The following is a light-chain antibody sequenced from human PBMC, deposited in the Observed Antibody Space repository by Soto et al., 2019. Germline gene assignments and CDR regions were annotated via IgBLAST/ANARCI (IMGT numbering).Light chain of an antibody. Sequence: QSALTQPGSVSGSPGQSITIYCTGTSSDVGGYNYVSWYQQHPGKAPKLMIYDVSNRPSGVSNRFSGSKSGNTASLTISGLQAEDEADYYCSSYTSSSTYVFGTGTKVTVL. V-gene: IGLV2-14*01. J-gene: IGLJ1*01. CDR2: DVS. CDR3: SSYTSSSTYV. CDR1: SSDVGGYNY.